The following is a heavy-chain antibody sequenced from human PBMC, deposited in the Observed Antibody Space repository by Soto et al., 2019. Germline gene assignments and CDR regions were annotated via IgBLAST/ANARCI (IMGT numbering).Heavy chain of an antibody. CDR2: ISSSSSYI. CDR3: ARAVAAREKYYYMDV. V-gene: IGHV3-21*01. CDR1: GFTFSSYS. J-gene: IGHJ6*03. Sequence: GESLKISCAASGFTFSSYSMNWVRQATGKGLEWVSSISSSSSYIYYADSVKGRFTISRDNAKNSLYLQMNSLRAEDTAVYYCARAVAAREKYYYMDVWGKGTTVTVSS. D-gene: IGHD6-6*01.